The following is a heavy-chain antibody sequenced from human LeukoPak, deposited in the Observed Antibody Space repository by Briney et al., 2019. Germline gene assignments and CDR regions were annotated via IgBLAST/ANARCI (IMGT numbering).Heavy chain of an antibody. CDR3: ARDGGYGSGSYYYMGV. D-gene: IGHD3-10*01. CDR2: IIPIFGTA. J-gene: IGHJ6*03. CDR1: GGTFSSYA. V-gene: IGHV1-69*13. Sequence: SVKVSCKASGGTFSSYAISWVRQAPGQGLEWMGGIIPIFGTANYAQKFQGRVTITADESTSTAYMELSSLRSEDTAVYYCARDGGYGSGSYYYMGVWGKGTTVTVSS.